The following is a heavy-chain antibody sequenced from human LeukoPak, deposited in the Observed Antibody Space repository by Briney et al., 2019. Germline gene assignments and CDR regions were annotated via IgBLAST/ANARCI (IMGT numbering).Heavy chain of an antibody. CDR2: INKDGSEE. J-gene: IGHJ4*02. Sequence: PGGSLRLSCAASGFTFTNYWMKWVRQAPGGGPEWLANINKDGSEEYYADSAKGRFTISRDNAKNSLYLQMNSLRAEDTAVYYCARDAVRGGDCDYWGQGTLVAVSS. CDR1: GFTFTNYW. CDR3: ARDAVRGGDCDY. V-gene: IGHV3-7*01. D-gene: IGHD2-21*02.